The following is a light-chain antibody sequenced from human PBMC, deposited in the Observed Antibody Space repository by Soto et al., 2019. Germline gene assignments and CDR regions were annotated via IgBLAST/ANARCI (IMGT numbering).Light chain of an antibody. CDR1: SSNIGSNT. V-gene: IGLV1-44*01. CDR3: AAWDDSLNGFYV. CDR2: SNN. J-gene: IGLJ1*01. Sequence: QSVLTQPPSASGTPGQRVTISCSGSSSNIGSNTVNWYQQLPGTAPKLLMYSNNQRPSGVPDRFSGSKSGTSASLAISGLQSEDEADYYCAAWDDSLNGFYVFGTGTQLTVL.